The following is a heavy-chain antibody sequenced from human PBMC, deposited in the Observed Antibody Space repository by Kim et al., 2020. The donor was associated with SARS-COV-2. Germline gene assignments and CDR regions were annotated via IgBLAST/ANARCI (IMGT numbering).Heavy chain of an antibody. CDR1: GFTFSSYE. V-gene: IGHV3-48*03. Sequence: GGSLRLSCAASGFTFSSYEMNWVRQAPGKGLEWVSYISSSGSTIYYADSVKGRFTISRDNAKNSLYLQMNSLRAEDTAVYYCARHNHIPLGYCSSTSCYPPEYWGQGTLVTVSS. CDR3: ARHNHIPLGYCSSTSCYPPEY. CDR2: ISSSGSTI. D-gene: IGHD2-2*01. J-gene: IGHJ4*02.